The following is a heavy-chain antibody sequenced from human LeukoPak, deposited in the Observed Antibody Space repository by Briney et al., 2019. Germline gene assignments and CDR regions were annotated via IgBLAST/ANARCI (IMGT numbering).Heavy chain of an antibody. CDR2: INHSGST. V-gene: IGHV4-34*01. Sequence: SETLSLTCAVYGGSFSGYYWSWIRQPPGKGLEWIGEINHSGSTNYNPSLKSRVTISVDTSKNQFSLKLSSVTAADTAVYYCARVAGASDIWGQGTMVTVSS. CDR1: GGSFSGYY. J-gene: IGHJ3*02. CDR3: ARVAGASDI.